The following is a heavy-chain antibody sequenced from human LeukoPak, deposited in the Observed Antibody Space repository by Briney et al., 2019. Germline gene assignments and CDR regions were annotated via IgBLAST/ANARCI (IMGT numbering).Heavy chain of an antibody. CDR3: ARRESGWTIDY. J-gene: IGHJ4*02. CDR2: IYHGDSDT. V-gene: IGHV5-51*01. Sequence: PGESLTISCRGSGYSFSVSWIGWSRRMPGKGLEWMGIIYHGDSDTRYSPSCQGQVTISADKSISTAYLQWNSLKASDTATYYCARRESGWTIDYWGQGTLVTVSS. CDR1: GYSFSVSW. D-gene: IGHD6-19*01.